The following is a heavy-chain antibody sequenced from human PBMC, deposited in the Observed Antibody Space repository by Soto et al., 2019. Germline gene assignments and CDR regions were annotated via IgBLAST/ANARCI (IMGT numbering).Heavy chain of an antibody. Sequence: QVQLVESGGGVVQPGRSLRLSCAASGFTFRSYAMHWVRQAPGKGLEWVAVILSDENNEYYTDSVKGRFTISRDNAKNTLYLQVNSLRAEDTAVYYCARALDTTMASKDNWLDPWGQGTLVTVSS. CDR1: GFTFRSYA. CDR3: ARALDTTMASKDNWLDP. V-gene: IGHV3-30-3*01. D-gene: IGHD5-18*01. J-gene: IGHJ5*02. CDR2: ILSDENNE.